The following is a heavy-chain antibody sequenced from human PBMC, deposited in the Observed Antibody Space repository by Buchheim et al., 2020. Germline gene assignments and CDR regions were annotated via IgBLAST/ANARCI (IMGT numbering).Heavy chain of an antibody. CDR3: ARCRSGWDYMDV. Sequence: EVQLVQSGAEVKKPGESLKISCKGSGYSFTDYWIAWVRQMPGKGLEWMGIIYPGDSDTRYGPSFEGRVTISADKSMSSAYLQWGSLKASDSAMYFCARCRSGWDYMDVWGEGT. D-gene: IGHD6-19*01. CDR2: IYPGDSDT. J-gene: IGHJ6*03. V-gene: IGHV5-51*01. CDR1: GYSFTDYW.